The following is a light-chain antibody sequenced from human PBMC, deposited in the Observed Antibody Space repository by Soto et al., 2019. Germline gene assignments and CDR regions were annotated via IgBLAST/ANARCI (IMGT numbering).Light chain of an antibody. CDR2: GAS. V-gene: IGKV3-15*01. CDR3: QQYNNWPYT. J-gene: IGKJ2*01. CDR1: QNVGSN. Sequence: EIVMTQSPATLSVSPGERATLSCRASQNVGSNLAWYQQRPGQAPRPLIYGASTRAIGIPPRFSGSGSGTEFTLTISSLQSEDFAVYYCQQYNNWPYTFGRGTKLEIK.